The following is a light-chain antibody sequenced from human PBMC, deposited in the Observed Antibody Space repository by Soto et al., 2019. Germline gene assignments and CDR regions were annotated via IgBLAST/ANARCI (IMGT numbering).Light chain of an antibody. Sequence: ELVMTQSPATLSVPPGERATLSCRDSQSVSSKLAWYQRKPGQAPRLIIFGASTRPTGVPARFSGSGSGTDFTLTISSLQADDVAFYVCQHYYDTPPWTFGQGTKV. CDR2: GAS. CDR3: QHYYDTPPWT. J-gene: IGKJ1*01. CDR1: QSVSSK. V-gene: IGKV3-15*01.